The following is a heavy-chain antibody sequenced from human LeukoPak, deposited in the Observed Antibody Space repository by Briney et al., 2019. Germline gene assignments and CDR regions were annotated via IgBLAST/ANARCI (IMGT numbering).Heavy chain of an antibody. CDR2: ISGSGGST. D-gene: IGHD2-8*01. Sequence: GGSLRLSCAASGFIFSSYAMSWVRQAPGKGLEWVSTISGSGGSTYYADSVKGRFTISRDNSKNMVYLQMNSLRAEDTAVYYCAKNLSCNNDVRPGVFDYWGQGTLVTVSS. J-gene: IGHJ4*02. CDR1: GFIFSSYA. CDR3: AKNLSCNNDVRPGVFDY. V-gene: IGHV3-23*01.